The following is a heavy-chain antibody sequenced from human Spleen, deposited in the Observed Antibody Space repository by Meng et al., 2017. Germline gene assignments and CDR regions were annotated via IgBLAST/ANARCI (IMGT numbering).Heavy chain of an antibody. CDR1: GFTFSNAW. Sequence: GESLKISCAASGFTFSNAWMSWVRQAPGKGLEWVSSISTSSGYIYYADSVKGRFTISRDNAKNSLSLQMNSLRAEDTAVYYCAREAYYNAGNFDYWGQGTLVTVSS. J-gene: IGHJ4*02. CDR3: AREAYYNAGNFDY. V-gene: IGHV3-21*01. CDR2: ISTSSGYI. D-gene: IGHD1-26*01.